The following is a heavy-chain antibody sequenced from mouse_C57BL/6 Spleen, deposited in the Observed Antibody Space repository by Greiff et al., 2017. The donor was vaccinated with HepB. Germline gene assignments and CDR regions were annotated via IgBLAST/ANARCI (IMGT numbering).Heavy chain of an antibody. CDR1: GYTFTSYR. Sequence: QVQLQQPGAELVKPGASVKLSCKASGYTFTSYRMHWVKQRPGRGLEWIGRIDPNSGGTKYNEKFKSKATLTVDKPSSTAYMQLSSLTSECSEVYYCASSYYGSSRHFDYWGQGTTLTVSS. CDR3: ASSYYGSSRHFDY. CDR2: IDPNSGGT. D-gene: IGHD1-1*01. V-gene: IGHV1-72*01. J-gene: IGHJ2*01.